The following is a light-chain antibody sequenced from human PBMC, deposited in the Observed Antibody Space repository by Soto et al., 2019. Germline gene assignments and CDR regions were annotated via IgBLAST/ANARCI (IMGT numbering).Light chain of an antibody. CDR2: DNS. CDR3: ATWDDSLNAWV. Sequence: QSVLTQPPSASGTPGQGVIISCSGSSSNIGSNTVSWYQQLPGTAPRLLTNDNSQRPSGIPDRFSGSKSGTSASLAISGLKSDDEADYYCATWDDSLNAWVFGGGTKLTVL. V-gene: IGLV1-44*01. J-gene: IGLJ3*02. CDR1: SSNIGSNT.